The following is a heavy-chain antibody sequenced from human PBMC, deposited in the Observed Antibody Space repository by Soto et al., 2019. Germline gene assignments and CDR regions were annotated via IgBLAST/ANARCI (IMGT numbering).Heavy chain of an antibody. V-gene: IGHV4-61*01. J-gene: IGHJ5*02. D-gene: IGHD6-25*01. CDR1: GGSVSSGSYY. CDR2: IYYSGST. CDR3: ARRRAAAAVYWFDP. Sequence: SETLSLTCTVSGGSVSSGSYYWSWIRQPPGKGLEWIGYIYYSGSTNYNPSLKSRVTISVDTSKNQFSLELSSVTAADTAVYYCARRRAAAAVYWFDPWGQGTLVTVSS.